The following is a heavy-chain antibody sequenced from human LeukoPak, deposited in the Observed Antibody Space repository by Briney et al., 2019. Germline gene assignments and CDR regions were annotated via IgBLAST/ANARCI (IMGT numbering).Heavy chain of an antibody. CDR3: SSGYFPNFDY. J-gene: IGHJ4*02. V-gene: IGHV4-39*01. CDR2: IYYSGST. Sequence: PSETLSLTCTVSGGSISSSSYYWGWIRQPPGKGLEWIGSIYYSGSTYYNPSLKSRVTISVDTSKNQFSLKLSSVTAADTAVYYCSSGYFPNFDYWGQGTLVTVSS. D-gene: IGHD3-22*01. CDR1: GGSISSSSYY.